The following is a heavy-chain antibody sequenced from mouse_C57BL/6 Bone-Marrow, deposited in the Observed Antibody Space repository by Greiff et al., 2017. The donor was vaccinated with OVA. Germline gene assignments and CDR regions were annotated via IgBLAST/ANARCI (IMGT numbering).Heavy chain of an antibody. J-gene: IGHJ1*03. V-gene: IGHV14-3*01. CDR3: AGYYGRSWYIDV. CDR2: IDPANGTT. CDR1: GFNIKNTY. Sequence: VQLQQSVAELVRPGASVKLSCTASGFNIKNTYMHWVKQRPEQGLEWIGRIDPANGTTKYAPKFTGKATITADTSSNTGFLQLSILTSYDTAIDYGAGYYGRSWYIDVWGTGTTVTVSS. D-gene: IGHD1-1*01.